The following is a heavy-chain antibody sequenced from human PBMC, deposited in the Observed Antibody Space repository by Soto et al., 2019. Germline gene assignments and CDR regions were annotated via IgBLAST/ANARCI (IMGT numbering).Heavy chain of an antibody. D-gene: IGHD3-22*01. V-gene: IGHV1-69*01. CDR2: IIPIFGTA. CDR3: ARGGADYYDSSGYPPFDY. Sequence: QVQLVQSGAEVKKPGSSMKVSCKASGGTFSSYAISWVRQAPGQGLEWMGGIIPIFGTANYAQKFQGRVTITADESTSTAYMEPSSLRSEDTAVYYCARGGADYYDSSGYPPFDYWGQGTLVTVSS. J-gene: IGHJ4*02. CDR1: GGTFSSYA.